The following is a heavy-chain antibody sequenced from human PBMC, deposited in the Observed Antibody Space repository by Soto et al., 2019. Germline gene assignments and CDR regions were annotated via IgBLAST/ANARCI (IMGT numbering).Heavy chain of an antibody. CDR3: ARDEGYYDFWSGRGGYYYYYGMDV. J-gene: IGHJ6*02. CDR2: ISGSGGST. V-gene: IGHV3-23*01. D-gene: IGHD3-3*01. Sequence: GGSLRLSCAASGFTFSSYAMSWVRQAPGKGLEWVSAISGSGGSTYYADSVKGRFTISRDNSKNTLYLQMNSLRAEDTAVYYCARDEGYYDFWSGRGGYYYYYGMDVWGQGTTVTVSS. CDR1: GFTFSSYA.